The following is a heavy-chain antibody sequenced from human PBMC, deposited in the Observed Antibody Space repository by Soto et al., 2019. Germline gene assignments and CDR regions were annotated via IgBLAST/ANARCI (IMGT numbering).Heavy chain of an antibody. Sequence: PAASVKVSCKASGYTFTGYAMHWVRQAPGQRLEWMGWINAGNGNTKYSQKFQGRVTITRDTSASTAYMELSSLRSEDTAVYYCARVTGYYAPDYWGQGTLVTVSS. CDR2: INAGNGNT. J-gene: IGHJ4*02. CDR3: ARVTGYYAPDY. D-gene: IGHD3-9*01. CDR1: GYTFTGYA. V-gene: IGHV1-3*01.